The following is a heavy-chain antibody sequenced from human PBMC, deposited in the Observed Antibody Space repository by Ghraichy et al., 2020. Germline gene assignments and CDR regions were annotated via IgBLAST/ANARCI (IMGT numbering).Heavy chain of an antibody. Sequence: SETLSLTCPVYGGSFSGYYWSWIRQPPGKGLEWIGEINHSGSTNCNPSLKSRVTISVDTSKNQFSLKLSSVTAADTAVYYCARGPYNWNYGYRRRSYYYYGMDVWGQGTTVTVSS. CDR3: ARGPYNWNYGYRRRSYYYYGMDV. J-gene: IGHJ6*02. D-gene: IGHD1-7*01. CDR2: INHSGST. CDR1: GGSFSGYY. V-gene: IGHV4-34*01.